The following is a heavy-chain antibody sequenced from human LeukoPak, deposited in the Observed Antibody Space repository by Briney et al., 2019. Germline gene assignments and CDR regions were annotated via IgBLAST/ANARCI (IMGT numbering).Heavy chain of an antibody. CDR3: ARETMIDYYYYYGMDV. CDR1: GYTFTSYY. CDR2: INPSGGST. D-gene: IGHD2-21*01. V-gene: IGHV1-46*01. Sequence: ASVKVSCKASGYTFTSYYVHWVRQAPGQGLEWMGIINPSGGSTSYAQKFQGRVTMTRDTSTSTVYMELSSLRSEDTAVYYCARETMIDYYYYYGMDVWGQGTTVTVSS. J-gene: IGHJ6*02.